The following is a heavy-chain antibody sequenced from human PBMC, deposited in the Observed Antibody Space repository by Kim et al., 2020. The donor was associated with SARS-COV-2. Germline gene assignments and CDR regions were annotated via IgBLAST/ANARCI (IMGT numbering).Heavy chain of an antibody. D-gene: IGHD1-1*01. J-gene: IGHJ3*02. CDR2: IISNANGYAT. CDR3: TSVPGTTFAFWVAFD. Sequence: GGSLRLSCAASGFTFSGNAMHWVRQASGKGLEWVGRIISNANGYATAYAASRKGRSTITRDDTKNMAYLQMNSLKTADTAVSYCTSVPGTTFAFWVAFD. CDR1: GFTFSGNA. V-gene: IGHV3-73*01.